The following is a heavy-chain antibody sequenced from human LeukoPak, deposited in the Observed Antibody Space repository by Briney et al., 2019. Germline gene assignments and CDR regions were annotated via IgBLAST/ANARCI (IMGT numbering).Heavy chain of an antibody. D-gene: IGHD2-15*01. V-gene: IGHV3-48*04. CDR3: ARDYCSGGSCYQILT. J-gene: IGHJ5*02. Sequence: GGSLRLSCAASGITFSSNSMNWVRQAPGKGLEWVSYITTSGTIYYADSVKGRFTISRDNAKNSLYLQMNSLRAEDTAVYYCARDYCSGGSCYQILTWGQGTLVTVSS. CDR2: ITTSGTI. CDR1: GITFSSNS.